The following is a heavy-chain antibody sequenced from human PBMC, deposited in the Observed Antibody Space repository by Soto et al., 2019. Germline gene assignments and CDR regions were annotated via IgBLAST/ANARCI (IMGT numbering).Heavy chain of an antibody. V-gene: IGHV4-30-4*01. CDR1: GGSISSGDYY. CDR2: IYYSGST. Sequence: QVQLQESGPGLVKPSQTLSLTCTVSGGSISSGDYYWSWLRQPPGKGLEWIGYIYYSGSTYYNPSLKSRVTISVDTSKNQFSLKLSSVTAADTAVYYCARSIITMVRGVNGYYFDYWGQGTLVTVSS. D-gene: IGHD3-10*01. CDR3: ARSIITMVRGVNGYYFDY. J-gene: IGHJ4*02.